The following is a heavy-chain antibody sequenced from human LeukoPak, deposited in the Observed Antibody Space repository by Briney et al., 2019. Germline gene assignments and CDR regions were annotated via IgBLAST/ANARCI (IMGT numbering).Heavy chain of an antibody. J-gene: IGHJ3*02. D-gene: IGHD3-3*01. CDR2: IDARSGIT. CDR3: ARAYDFGRGPPGDAFDN. V-gene: IGHV3-48*01. CDR1: GFTFSSYS. Sequence: PGGSLRLSCAASGFTFSSYSMNWVRQAPGKGPEWVSYIDARSGITYYADSVQGRFTISRDNAKESVFLQMNGLRVDDTAVYYCARAYDFGRGPPGDAFDNWGQGTPVTVSS.